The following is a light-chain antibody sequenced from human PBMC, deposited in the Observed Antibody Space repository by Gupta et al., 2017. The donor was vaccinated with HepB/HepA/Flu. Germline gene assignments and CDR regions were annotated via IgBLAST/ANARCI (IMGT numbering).Light chain of an antibody. CDR3: QQSRSMPLT. J-gene: IGKJ4*01. Sequence: DIQMTQSPSSLSASVGDRVTITCRASQTISSFLNWYQQKPGKAPNLLIYSASNLQSGVPSRFSGSGSATDFTLTINSLQPEDFATYYCQQSRSMPLTFGGGTKV. V-gene: IGKV1-39*01. CDR2: SAS. CDR1: QTISSF.